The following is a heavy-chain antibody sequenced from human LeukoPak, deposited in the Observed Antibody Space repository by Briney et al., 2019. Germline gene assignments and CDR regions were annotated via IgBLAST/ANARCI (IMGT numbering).Heavy chain of an antibody. CDR2: IYYSGST. D-gene: IGHD5-24*01. CDR3: ARTTIYPYYYYYGMDV. Sequence: PSETLSLTCTVSGGSISSYYWSWIRQPPGEGLEWIGYIYYSGSTNYNPSLKSRVTISVDTSKNQFSLKLSSVTAADTAVYYCARTTIYPYYYYYGMDVWGQGTTVTVSS. J-gene: IGHJ6*02. V-gene: IGHV4-59*01. CDR1: GGSISSYY.